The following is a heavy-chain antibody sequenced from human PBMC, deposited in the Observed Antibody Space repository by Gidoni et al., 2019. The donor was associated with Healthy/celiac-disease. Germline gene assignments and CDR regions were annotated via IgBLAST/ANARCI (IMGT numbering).Heavy chain of an antibody. V-gene: IGHV3-30*18. CDR3: AKDKDYYDSSGLFDY. CDR2: IAYDGSNK. Sequence: QVKLVESGGGVVQPGRSLRLPCAASGFTFSSYGMHWVRQAPGKGLEWVAVIAYDGSNKYYADSVKGRFTISRDNSKNTLYLQMNSLRAEDTAVYYCAKDKDYYDSSGLFDYWGQGTLVTVSS. CDR1: GFTFSSYG. D-gene: IGHD3-22*01. J-gene: IGHJ4*02.